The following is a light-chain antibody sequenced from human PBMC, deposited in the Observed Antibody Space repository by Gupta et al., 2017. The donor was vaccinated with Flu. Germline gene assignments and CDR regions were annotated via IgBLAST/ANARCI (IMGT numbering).Light chain of an antibody. CDR3: SSYSATGALAL. J-gene: IGLJ2*01. Sequence: QSALTQPASVSGSPGQSITISCTGPSSDIGTYNYVSWSQQYPGRAPKLMIYDVRNRPSGISDRFSGSKSGNTASLTISGLQAEDEANYYCSSYSATGALALFGGGTKVTVL. CDR2: DVR. V-gene: IGLV2-14*03. CDR1: SSDIGTYNY.